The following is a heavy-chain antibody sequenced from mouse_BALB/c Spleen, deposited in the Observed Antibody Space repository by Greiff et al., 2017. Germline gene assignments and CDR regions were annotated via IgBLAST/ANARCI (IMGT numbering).Heavy chain of an antibody. D-gene: IGHD2-4*01. CDR1: GYTFTSYD. J-gene: IGHJ1*01. CDR2: IFPGDGST. V-gene: IGHV1-85*01. Sequence: QVQLKQSGAELVKPGASVKLSCKASGYTFTSYDINWVRQRPEQGLEWIGWIFPGDGSTKYNEKFKGKATLTTDKSSSTAYMQLSRLTSEDSAVYFCARTPPTMITTGGYFDVWGAGTTVTVSS. CDR3: ARTPPTMITTGGYFDV.